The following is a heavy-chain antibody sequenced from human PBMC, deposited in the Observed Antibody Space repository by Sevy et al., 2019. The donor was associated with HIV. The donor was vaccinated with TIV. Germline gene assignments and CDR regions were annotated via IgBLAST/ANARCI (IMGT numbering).Heavy chain of an antibody. CDR2: ISHDGSNK. CDR1: GFTFSSFG. J-gene: IGHJ4*02. Sequence: GGSLRLSCAASGFTFSSFGMHWVRQAPGKGLEWVAIISHDGSNKIYANSVKGGFTISRDKSKNTLYLQMDSLRADDTAVYDCAKQGGYCSNGVCYRAFDYWGQGTLVTVSS. CDR3: AKQGGYCSNGVCYRAFDY. D-gene: IGHD2-8*01. V-gene: IGHV3-30*18.